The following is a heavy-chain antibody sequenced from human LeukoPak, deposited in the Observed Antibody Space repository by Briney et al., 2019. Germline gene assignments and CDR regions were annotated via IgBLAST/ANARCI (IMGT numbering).Heavy chain of an antibody. Sequence: PSETLPLTCAVYGGSFSGYYWSWIRQPPGKGLEWIGEINHSGSTNYNPSLKSRVTISVDTSKNQFSLKLSSVTAADTAVYYCARAQGYCSGGSCYKIDYWGQGTLVTVSS. CDR3: ARAQGYCSGGSCYKIDY. D-gene: IGHD2-15*01. CDR2: INHSGST. J-gene: IGHJ4*02. CDR1: GGSFSGYY. V-gene: IGHV4-34*01.